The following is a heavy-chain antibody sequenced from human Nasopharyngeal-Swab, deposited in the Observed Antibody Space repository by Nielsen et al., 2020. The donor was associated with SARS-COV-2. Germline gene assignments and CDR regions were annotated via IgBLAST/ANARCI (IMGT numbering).Heavy chain of an antibody. D-gene: IGHD3-22*01. CDR3: ASRTSLFYDSSGYYGNWFDP. CDR2: IYYSGST. CDR1: GCSISSSTYY. Sequence: SETLSLTCTVSGCSISSSTYYWGWIRQPPGKGLEWFGSIYYSGSTYYNPSLKSRVTISVDTSKNQFSLKLSSVTAADTAVYYCASRTSLFYDSSGYYGNWFDPWGQGTLVTVSS. V-gene: IGHV4-39*01. J-gene: IGHJ5*02.